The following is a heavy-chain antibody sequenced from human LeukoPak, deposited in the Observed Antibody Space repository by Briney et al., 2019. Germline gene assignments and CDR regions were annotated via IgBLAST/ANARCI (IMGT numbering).Heavy chain of an antibody. Sequence: SETLSLTCTVSGGSISSGSYYWSWIRQPAGKGLEWIGRIYTSGSTNYNPSLKSRVTISVDTSKNQFSLKLSSVTAADTAVYYCARVDSSSWYSAWFDPWGQGTLVTVSS. CDR2: IYTSGST. CDR1: GGSISSGSYY. CDR3: ARVDSSSWYSAWFDP. J-gene: IGHJ5*02. V-gene: IGHV4-61*02. D-gene: IGHD6-13*01.